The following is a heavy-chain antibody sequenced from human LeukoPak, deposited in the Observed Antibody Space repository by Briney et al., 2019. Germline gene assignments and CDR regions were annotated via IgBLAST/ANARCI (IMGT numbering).Heavy chain of an antibody. Sequence: GGSVRLFHTASGFRYGDYAMSWVPQPPGKGLVWGVYHRSKAYGRTAEYAASVKGRFTISRDDSTSIAYLQMNSLKTEDTAVYYCTRPITIMVVVPFDYWGQRTLVTVSS. J-gene: IGHJ4*02. CDR2: HRSKAYGRTA. CDR3: TRPITIMVVVPFDY. CDR1: GFRYGDYA. D-gene: IGHD3-22*01. V-gene: IGHV3-49*04.